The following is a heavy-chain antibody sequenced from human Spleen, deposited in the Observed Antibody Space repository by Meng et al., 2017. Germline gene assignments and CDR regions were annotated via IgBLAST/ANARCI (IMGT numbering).Heavy chain of an antibody. CDR2: INPNSGDT. CDR1: GYSFTGYY. D-gene: IGHD2-15*01. Sequence: QVQLLQSGAEVKKPGASVKVSCKASGYSFTGYYMPWVRQGPGQGLEWMGRINPNSGDTRYAQKFEGRVTMTSDTTISTAYMELSSLIFDDMAVYYCARGPGAVRSPYYFDYWGQGTLVTVSS. J-gene: IGHJ4*02. CDR3: ARGPGAVRSPYYFDY. V-gene: IGHV1-2*06.